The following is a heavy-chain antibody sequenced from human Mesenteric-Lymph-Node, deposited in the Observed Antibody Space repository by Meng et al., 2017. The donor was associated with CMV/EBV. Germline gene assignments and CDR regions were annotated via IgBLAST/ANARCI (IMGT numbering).Heavy chain of an antibody. Sequence: GESLKISCAASGFTFSSYGMHWVRQAPGKGLEWVAAIWYDGTEKQYVDSVEGRFTISRDNSKNTLYLQMNSLRAEDTALYYCAKSYQTSGWAFDYWGQGTLVTVSS. CDR1: GFTFSSYG. CDR3: AKSYQTSGWAFDY. J-gene: IGHJ4*02. V-gene: IGHV3-33*06. CDR2: IWYDGTEK. D-gene: IGHD6-19*01.